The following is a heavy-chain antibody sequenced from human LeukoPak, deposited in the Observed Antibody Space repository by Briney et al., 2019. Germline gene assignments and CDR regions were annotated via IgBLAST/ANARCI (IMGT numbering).Heavy chain of an antibody. CDR3: AKVRRSSDY. Sequence: PGGSLRLSCAATGFTFSSDAMSWVRQAPGKGLEWVSGIDESGGSIYYADSVKGRFTISRDNSKNTLDLQMNSLRAEDTAVYYCAKVRRSSDYWGQGTLVTVSS. D-gene: IGHD6-6*01. CDR1: GFTFSSDA. J-gene: IGHJ4*02. V-gene: IGHV3-23*01. CDR2: IDESGGSI.